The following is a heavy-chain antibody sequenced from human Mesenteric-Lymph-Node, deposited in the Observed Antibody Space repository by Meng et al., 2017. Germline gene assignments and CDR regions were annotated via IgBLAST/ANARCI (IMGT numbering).Heavy chain of an antibody. CDR1: GYTFTDYY. CDR2: INPHTGGI. CDR3: AKIGSNHQFDL. D-gene: IGHD4-11*01. Sequence: QVQLVQSGAEVKKPGASVKGSCKASGYTFTDYYMHWVRQAPGQGLEWMGRINPHTGGINYAQEFQGRVAMTRDTSISTAYMELSRLRTDDTAVYYCAKIGSNHQFDLWGQGTLVTVSS. V-gene: IGHV1-2*06. J-gene: IGHJ4*02.